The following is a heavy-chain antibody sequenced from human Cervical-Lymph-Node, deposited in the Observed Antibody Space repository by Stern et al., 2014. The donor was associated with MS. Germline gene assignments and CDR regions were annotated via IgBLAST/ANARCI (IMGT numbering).Heavy chain of an antibody. CDR3: ARDGGNTAEYFQH. V-gene: IGHV3-33*01. Sequence: VQLVQSGGGVVQPGRPLRLSCAASGFTFSSSGMHWVRQAPGKGLEWLAIIWYDGSNRYYADSVKGRFTISRDNSKNTLYLQMNSLRAEDTAVYYCARDGGNTAEYFQHWGQGTLVTVSS. J-gene: IGHJ1*01. CDR1: GFTFSSSG. CDR2: IWYDGSNR. D-gene: IGHD4-23*01.